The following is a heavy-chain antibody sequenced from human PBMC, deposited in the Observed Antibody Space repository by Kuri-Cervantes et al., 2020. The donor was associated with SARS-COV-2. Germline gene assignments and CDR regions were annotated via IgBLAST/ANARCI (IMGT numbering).Heavy chain of an antibody. V-gene: IGHV3-53*01. D-gene: IGHD6-6*01. J-gene: IGHJ6*02. CDR2: IYSGGST. CDR3: ASGDSSSSWNGYYYYGMDV. CDR1: GFTFSKYW. Sequence: GGSLRLSCAASGFTFSKYWMSWVRQAPGKGLEWVSVIYSGGSTYYADSVKGRFTISRDNSKNTLYLQMNSLRAEDTAVYYCASGDSSSSWNGYYYYGMDVWGQGTTVTVSS.